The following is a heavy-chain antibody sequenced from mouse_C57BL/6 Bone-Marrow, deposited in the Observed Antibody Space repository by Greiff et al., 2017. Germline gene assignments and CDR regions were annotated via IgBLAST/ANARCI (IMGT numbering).Heavy chain of an antibody. CDR3: ARSERPYFDY. Sequence: VKLQQPGAELVKPGASVKLSCKASGYTFTSYWMQWVKQRPGQGLEWIGEIDPSDSYTTYNQKFKGKATLTVDKSASTADMQLSSLTSEDSAVYYCARSERPYFDYWGQGTTLTVSS. CDR2: IDPSDSYT. J-gene: IGHJ2*01. CDR1: GYTFTSYW. V-gene: IGHV1-50*01.